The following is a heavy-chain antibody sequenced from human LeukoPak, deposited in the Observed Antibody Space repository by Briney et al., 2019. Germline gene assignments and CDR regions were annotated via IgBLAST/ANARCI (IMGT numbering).Heavy chain of an antibody. V-gene: IGHV4-38-2*01. CDR3: ARVLYDTRTFDY. CDR1: GYSISSGYY. CDR2: IYSTGDA. J-gene: IGHJ4*02. Sequence: SDTLSLTRAVSGYSISSGYYWAWIRQTPGKGLQYIGMIYSTGDAYYSPSLKSRVTKSVDTSKNQFSLQLTSVTGADTAIYYCARVLYDTRTFDYWGQGTLVTVSS. D-gene: IGHD3-22*01.